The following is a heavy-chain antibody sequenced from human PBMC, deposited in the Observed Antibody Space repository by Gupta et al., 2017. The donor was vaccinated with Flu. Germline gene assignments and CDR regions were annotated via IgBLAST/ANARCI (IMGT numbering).Heavy chain of an antibody. CDR3: ASLTPALKFDY. D-gene: IGHD7-27*01. J-gene: IGHJ4*02. CDR2: IYHSGNT. V-gene: IGHV4-30-4*01. CDR1: SISSTTYY. Sequence: SISSTTYYWTWVRQAPGKGLEWIGSIYHSGNTFYHPSLKSRVSLSIDTSKSQVSLNLTSVTAADTAVYFCASLTPALKFDYWGQGSLVTVSS.